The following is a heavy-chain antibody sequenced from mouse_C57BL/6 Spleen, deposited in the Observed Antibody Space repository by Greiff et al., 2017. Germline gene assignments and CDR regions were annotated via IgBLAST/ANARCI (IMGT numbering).Heavy chain of an antibody. CDR2: IPPNSGST. V-gene: IGHV1-64*01. Sequence: QVQLQQPGAELVKPGASVKLSCKASGYTFTSYWMHWVKQRPGQGLAWIGLIPPNSGSTTYNEKFKSKATLTVYKSSSPASMQLSSLTSEDSAVYCCAKRTLYYFDYWGQGTTLTVSS. J-gene: IGHJ2*01. CDR3: AKRTLYYFDY. CDR1: GYTFTSYW.